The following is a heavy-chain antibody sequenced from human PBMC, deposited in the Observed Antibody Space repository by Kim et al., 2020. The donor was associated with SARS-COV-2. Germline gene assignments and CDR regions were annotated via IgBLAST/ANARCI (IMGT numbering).Heavy chain of an antibody. D-gene: IGHD2-21*02. CDR2: IYYTGSS. J-gene: IGHJ4*01. V-gene: IGHV4-30-4*01. CDR3: ARGPPIGGGDCFSH. Sequence: SETLSLTCTVSGGSISSGDYYWSWIRQPPGKGLEWIGYIYYTGSSHYNPSLNSRVTISIDTSKNQFSLKLSSVTAADTAVYYCARGPPIGGGDCFSHWGHGTLVTLSS. CDR1: GGSISSGDYY.